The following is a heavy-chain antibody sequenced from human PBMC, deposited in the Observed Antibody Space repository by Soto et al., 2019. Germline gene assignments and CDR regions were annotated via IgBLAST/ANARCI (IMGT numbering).Heavy chain of an antibody. D-gene: IGHD5-18*01. Sequence: GDSLKISGKGSGYSFSSYWSGWVRQMPGKGLEWMGIIYPGDSDTRYSPSFQGQVTISADKSISTAYLQWSSLKASDTAMYYCASDVDTAMVFDYWGQGTLVTVSS. CDR1: GYSFSSYW. J-gene: IGHJ4*02. CDR3: ASDVDTAMVFDY. CDR2: IYPGDSDT. V-gene: IGHV5-51*01.